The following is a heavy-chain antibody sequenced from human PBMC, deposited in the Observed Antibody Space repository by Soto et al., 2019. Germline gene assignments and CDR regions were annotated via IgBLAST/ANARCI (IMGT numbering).Heavy chain of an antibody. V-gene: IGHV3-23*01. D-gene: IGHD3-10*01. CDR1: GFSFTNYD. CDR2: ISGNGNKK. Sequence: LRLSCAASGFSFTNYDMTWVRQAPGKGLEWVSTISGNGNKKYYADSVKGRFTIPRDNSKNTLYLQMNGLRAEDTAVYYCAKGSYYGSGNYYPIRPFDYWGQGTLVTVSS. CDR3: AKGSYYGSGNYYPIRPFDY. J-gene: IGHJ4*02.